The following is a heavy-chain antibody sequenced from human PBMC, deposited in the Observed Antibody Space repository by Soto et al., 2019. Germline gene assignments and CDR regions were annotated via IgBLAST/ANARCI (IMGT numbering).Heavy chain of an antibody. CDR3: AREGGGYCISTSCRPDAHYGMDV. CDR1: GGSISSGGYY. Sequence: QVQLQESGPGLVKPSQTLSLTCTVSGGSISSGGYYWSWIRQHPGKGLEWIGYIYYSGSTYYNPSLKSRVTIAVDTSKNQFSLKLSSVTAADTAVYYCAREGGGYCISTSCRPDAHYGMDVWGQGTTVTVSS. J-gene: IGHJ6*02. D-gene: IGHD2-2*03. V-gene: IGHV4-31*03. CDR2: IYYSGST.